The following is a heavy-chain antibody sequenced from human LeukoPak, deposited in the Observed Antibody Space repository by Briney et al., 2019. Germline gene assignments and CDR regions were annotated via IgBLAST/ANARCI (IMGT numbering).Heavy chain of an antibody. CDR3: ARDSSSGWSGWMDV. CDR1: GFTFSSYE. J-gene: IGHJ6*04. Sequence: GGSLRLSCAASGFTFSSYEMNWVRQAPGKGLEWVSYISSSSSTIYYADSVKGRFTISRDNAKNSLYLQMNSLRAEDTAVYYCARDSSSGWSGWMDVWGKGTTVTVSS. D-gene: IGHD6-19*01. V-gene: IGHV3-48*01. CDR2: ISSSSSTI.